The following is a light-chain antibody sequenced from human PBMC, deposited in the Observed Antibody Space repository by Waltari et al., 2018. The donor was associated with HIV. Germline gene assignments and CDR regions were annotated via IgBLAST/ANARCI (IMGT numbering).Light chain of an antibody. V-gene: IGLV1-44*01. CDR2: SNK. Sequence: QSVLTQPPSASGTPGQRVTISCSGSTSNIGRNTINWYQQLPGTAPKLLIYSNKQRPSGVPDRFSGSKSGTSASLAISGLQSEDEADYSCAAWDDSLNGPVFGGGTKLTVL. CDR1: TSNIGRNT. CDR3: AAWDDSLNGPV. J-gene: IGLJ3*02.